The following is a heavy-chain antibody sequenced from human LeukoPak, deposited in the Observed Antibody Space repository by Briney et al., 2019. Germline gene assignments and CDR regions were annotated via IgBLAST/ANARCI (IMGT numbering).Heavy chain of an antibody. Sequence: PGGSLRLSCVASGFTFSTYAMSWVRQAPGKGLEWVSVISSSGSSTYYADSVKGRFTISRDNLKNTLYLQMNSPRAEDTAVYYCANDEGTVTTAYDYWGQGTLVTVSS. V-gene: IGHV3-23*01. J-gene: IGHJ4*02. CDR1: GFTFSTYA. CDR2: ISSSGSST. D-gene: IGHD4-17*01. CDR3: ANDEGTVTTAYDY.